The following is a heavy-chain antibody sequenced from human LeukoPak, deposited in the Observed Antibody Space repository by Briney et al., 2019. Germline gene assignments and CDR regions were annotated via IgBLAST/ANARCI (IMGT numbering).Heavy chain of an antibody. Sequence: PGGSLRLSCAASGSSISGYWMTWVRHAPGKGLEWVGNIQHNGNIKNYVDSVRGRFTISRENAKNSVYLQMNSRRGEDSAVYLCGNQCSGGTCPEHWGQGTPVTVSS. J-gene: IGHJ1*01. CDR1: GSSISGYW. CDR3: GNQCSGGTCPEH. CDR2: IQHNGNIK. D-gene: IGHD2-15*01. V-gene: IGHV3-7*01.